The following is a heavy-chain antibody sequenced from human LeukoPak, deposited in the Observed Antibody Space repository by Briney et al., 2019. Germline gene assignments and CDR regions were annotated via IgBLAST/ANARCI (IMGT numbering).Heavy chain of an antibody. D-gene: IGHD5-24*01. CDR1: GYTFTSYG. CDR3: ARDARYVEMATMNAFDI. Sequence: GASVKVSRKASGYTFTSYGISWVRQAPGQGLEWMGWISAYNGNTNYAHKLQGRVTMTTDTSTSTAYMELRSLRSDDTAVYYCARDARYVEMATMNAFDIWGQGTMVTVSS. J-gene: IGHJ3*02. V-gene: IGHV1-18*01. CDR2: ISAYNGNT.